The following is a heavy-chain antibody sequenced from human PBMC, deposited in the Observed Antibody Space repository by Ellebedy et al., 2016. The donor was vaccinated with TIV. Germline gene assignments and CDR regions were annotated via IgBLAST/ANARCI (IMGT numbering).Heavy chain of an antibody. D-gene: IGHD3-9*01. CDR1: GGTFSSYG. J-gene: IGHJ6*02. CDR3: ARDRAAHYDILTAYDFYYYFGMDV. V-gene: IGHV1-69*13. Sequence: AASVKVSCKGSGGTFSSYGVTWVRQAPGQGLEWMGGINPIFGPANYAQRFQGRVTITADEFTSTTYMELSSLRSEDTAVYYCARDRAAHYDILTAYDFYYYFGMDVWGQGTTVTVSS. CDR2: INPIFGPA.